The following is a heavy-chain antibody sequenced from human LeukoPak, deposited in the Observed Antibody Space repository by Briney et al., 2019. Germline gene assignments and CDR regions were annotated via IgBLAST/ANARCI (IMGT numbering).Heavy chain of an antibody. J-gene: IGHJ4*02. V-gene: IGHV3-30*03. CDR1: GFTFSSSG. Sequence: PGGSLRLSCAASGFTFSSSGMHWVRQAPGTGLEWVAFISHEGIEKYYADSVKGRFTISRDNSENTLYLQMNSLRAEDTAVYYCARAAYDNSGYLTLWGQGTLVTVSS. CDR2: ISHEGIEK. D-gene: IGHD3-22*01. CDR3: ARAAYDNSGYLTL.